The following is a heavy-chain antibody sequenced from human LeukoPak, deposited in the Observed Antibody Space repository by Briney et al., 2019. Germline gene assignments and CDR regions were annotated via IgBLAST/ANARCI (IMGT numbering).Heavy chain of an antibody. Sequence: PGGTLRLSCAASGFTFSSWGMNWVRQAPGKGLEWVSAISGSGGSTYYADSVKGRFTISRDNSKSTLSLQMNSLRAEDTAIYYCATYRQVLLPFESWGQGTLVTVSS. V-gene: IGHV3-23*01. CDR2: ISGSGGST. CDR3: ATYRQVLLPFES. D-gene: IGHD2-8*02. J-gene: IGHJ4*02. CDR1: GFTFSSWG.